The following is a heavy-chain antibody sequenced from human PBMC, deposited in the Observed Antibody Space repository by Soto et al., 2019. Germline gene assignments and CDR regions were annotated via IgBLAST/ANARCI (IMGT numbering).Heavy chain of an antibody. J-gene: IGHJ4*02. CDR3: GRAPGSRSDY. Sequence: QVQLVQSGAEVKKPGASVKVSCKASGFTFTSYGISWVRQAPGQGLGWMGWISAYNGNTNYAQKLQGTVTMTTDTSLSTASLELRSLSSGDTAVYYWGRAPGSRSDYWGQGPLVTVCS. V-gene: IGHV1-18*01. CDR2: ISAYNGNT. D-gene: IGHD3-10*01. CDR1: GFTFTSYG.